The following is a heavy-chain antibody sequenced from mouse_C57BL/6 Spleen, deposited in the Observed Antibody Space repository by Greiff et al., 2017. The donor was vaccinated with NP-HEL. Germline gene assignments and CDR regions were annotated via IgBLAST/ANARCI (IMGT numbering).Heavy chain of an antibody. D-gene: IGHD1-1*01. V-gene: IGHV1-82*01. J-gene: IGHJ3*01. CDR3: ARKHYGSSEGCAY. Sequence: VQLQESGPELVKPGASVKISCKASGYAFSSSWMNWVKQRPGKGLEWIGRIYPGDGDTNYNGKFKGKATLTADKSSSTAYMQLSSLTSEDSAVYFCARKHYGSSEGCAYWGQGTLVTVSA. CDR2: IYPGDGDT. CDR1: GYAFSSSW.